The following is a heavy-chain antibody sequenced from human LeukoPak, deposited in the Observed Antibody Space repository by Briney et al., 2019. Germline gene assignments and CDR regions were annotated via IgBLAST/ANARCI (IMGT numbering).Heavy chain of an antibody. CDR2: IRGSGGST. J-gene: IGHJ4*02. D-gene: IGHD6-19*01. V-gene: IGHV3-23*01. CDR1: GFTFSSYA. CDR3: ASGQWLVRGFDY. Sequence: GGSLRLSCAASGFTFSSYAMSWVRQAPGKGLEWVSAIRGSGGSTYYADSVKGRFTISRDNSKNTLYLQMNSLRAEGTAVYYCASGQWLVRGFDYWGQGTLVTVSS.